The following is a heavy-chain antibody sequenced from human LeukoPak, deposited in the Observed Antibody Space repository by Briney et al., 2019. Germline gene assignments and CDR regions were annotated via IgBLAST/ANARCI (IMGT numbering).Heavy chain of an antibody. CDR3: ARGPHTAMVGY. J-gene: IGHJ4*02. Sequence: SETLSLTCTVPGGSISSYSWSWIRQPPRKGLEWIGYIYYSGSTNYNPSLKSRVTISVDTSKNQFSLKLSSVTAADTAVYYCARGPHTAMVGYWGQGTLVTVSS. CDR2: IYYSGST. CDR1: GGSISSYS. V-gene: IGHV4-59*01. D-gene: IGHD5-18*01.